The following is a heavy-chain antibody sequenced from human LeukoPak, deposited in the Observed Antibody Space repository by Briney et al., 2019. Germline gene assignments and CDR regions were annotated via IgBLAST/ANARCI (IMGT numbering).Heavy chain of an antibody. CDR3: ASMGSSGYEDY. D-gene: IGHD3-3*01. CDR1: GFTFSSYG. Sequence: GGSLRLSCAASGFTFSSYGMHWVRQAPGKGLEWVAVIWYDGSNKYYADSVKGRFTISRDNSKNTLYLQMNSLRAEDTAVYYCASMGSSGYEDYWGQGTLVTVSS. V-gene: IGHV3-33*01. J-gene: IGHJ4*02. CDR2: IWYDGSNK.